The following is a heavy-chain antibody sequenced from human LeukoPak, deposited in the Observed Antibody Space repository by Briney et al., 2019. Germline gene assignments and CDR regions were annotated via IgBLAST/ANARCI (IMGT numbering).Heavy chain of an antibody. D-gene: IGHD4-17*01. CDR1: GFTFSSYG. CDR3: AKEEGSDYGDYGWLDP. Sequence: GRSLSLSCAASGFTFSSYGMHWVRQAPGKGLEWVAVISYDGSNKYYADSVKGRFTISRDNSKNTLYLQMNSLRAEDTAVYYCAKEEGSDYGDYGWLDPWGQGTLVTVSS. CDR2: ISYDGSNK. V-gene: IGHV3-30*18. J-gene: IGHJ5*02.